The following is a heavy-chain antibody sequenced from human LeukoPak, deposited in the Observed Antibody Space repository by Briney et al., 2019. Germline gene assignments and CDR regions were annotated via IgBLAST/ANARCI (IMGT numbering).Heavy chain of an antibody. CDR3: ARGKYSGSYRPDGYFQH. V-gene: IGHV1-2*02. D-gene: IGHD1-26*01. CDR1: GYTFTGYY. Sequence: ASVKVSCKASGYTFTGYYMHWVRQAPGQGLEGMGWINPNSGGTNYAKKFQGRVTMTRDTSISTAYMELSRLRSDDTAVYYCARGKYSGSYRPDGYFQHWGQGTLVTVSS. J-gene: IGHJ1*01. CDR2: INPNSGGT.